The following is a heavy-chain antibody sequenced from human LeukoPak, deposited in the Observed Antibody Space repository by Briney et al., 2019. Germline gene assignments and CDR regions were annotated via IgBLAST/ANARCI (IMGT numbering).Heavy chain of an antibody. D-gene: IGHD3-10*01. CDR2: IGSSGGRS. J-gene: IGHJ4*02. V-gene: IGHV3-23*01. CDR3: AKCRFGVESWVDS. Sequence: GGSLRLSCEASEFTFSGYGTSWVRQTPGKGLEWVSGIGSSGGRSYYADSVKGRFTISRDNSKNTLYMQMNNLRAEDTAVYYCAKCRFGVESWVDSWGQGTLVIVSS. CDR1: EFTFSGYG.